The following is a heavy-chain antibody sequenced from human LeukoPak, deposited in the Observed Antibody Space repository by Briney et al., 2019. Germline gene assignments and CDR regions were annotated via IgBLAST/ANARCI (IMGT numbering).Heavy chain of an antibody. Sequence: GASVKVSCKAPGGTFSSYAISWVRQAPGQGLEWMGGIIPIFGTANYAQKFQGRVTITTDESTSTAYMELSSLRSEDTAVYYCARLYCSSTSCYTGAGYYMDVWGKGTTVTVSS. CDR3: ARLYCSSTSCYTGAGYYMDV. CDR1: GGTFSSYA. D-gene: IGHD2-2*02. J-gene: IGHJ6*03. CDR2: IIPIFGTA. V-gene: IGHV1-69*05.